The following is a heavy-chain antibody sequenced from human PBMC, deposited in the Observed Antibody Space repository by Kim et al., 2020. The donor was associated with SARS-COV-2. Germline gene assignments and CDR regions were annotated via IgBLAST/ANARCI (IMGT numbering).Heavy chain of an antibody. Sequence: ASVKVSCKASGYTFTGYYMHWVRQAPGQGLEWMGWINPNSGGTNYAQKFQGRVTMTRDTSIITAYMELSRLRSDDTAVYYCARGPPVAGGLGYYFDYWGQGTLVTVSS. CDR2: INPNSGGT. CDR1: GYTFTGYY. D-gene: IGHD6-19*01. J-gene: IGHJ4*02. V-gene: IGHV1-2*02. CDR3: ARGPPVAGGLGYYFDY.